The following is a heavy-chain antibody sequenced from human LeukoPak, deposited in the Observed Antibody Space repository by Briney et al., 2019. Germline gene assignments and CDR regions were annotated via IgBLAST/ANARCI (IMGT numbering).Heavy chain of an antibody. CDR2: IKQDGSEK. D-gene: IGHD2-2*01. Sequence: GGSLRLSCAASGFTFSSYWMSWVRQAPGKGLEWVANIKQDGSEKYYVDSVKGRFTTSRDNAKNSLYLQMNSLRAEDTAVYYCARVLGYCSSTSCSPSHFDYWGQGTLVTVSS. CDR3: ARVLGYCSSTSCSPSHFDY. CDR1: GFTFSSYW. V-gene: IGHV3-7*01. J-gene: IGHJ4*02.